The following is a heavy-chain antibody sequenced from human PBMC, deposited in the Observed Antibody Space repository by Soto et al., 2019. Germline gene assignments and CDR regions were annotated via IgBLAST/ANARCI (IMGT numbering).Heavy chain of an antibody. CDR3: LWGTYGMDV. Sequence: EVQLVESGGGLVKPGGSLRLSCAASGFTFSNAWMNWVRQAPGKGLQWVGRIKSKTDGGTTDYAAPVKGRFIISRNDSENTLYLQMNSLKTEDTAVYYCLWGTYGMDVWGQGTTVTVSS. J-gene: IGHJ6*02. D-gene: IGHD3-16*01. V-gene: IGHV3-15*01. CDR2: IKSKTDGGTT. CDR1: GFTFSNAW.